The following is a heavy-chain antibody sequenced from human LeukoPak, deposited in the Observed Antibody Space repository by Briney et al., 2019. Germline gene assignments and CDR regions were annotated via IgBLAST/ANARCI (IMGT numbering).Heavy chain of an antibody. CDR2: IVVGSDNT. CDR1: GFTFTSST. CDR3: AAALTMVRGAWAFDI. J-gene: IGHJ3*02. V-gene: IGHV1-58*02. Sequence: GASVKVSCKASGFTFTSSTMQWVRQARGQRLEWIGWIVVGSDNTNYAQKFQERVTITRDMSTSTAYMELSSLRSEDTAVYYCAAALTMVRGAWAFDIWGQGTMVTVSS. D-gene: IGHD3-10*01.